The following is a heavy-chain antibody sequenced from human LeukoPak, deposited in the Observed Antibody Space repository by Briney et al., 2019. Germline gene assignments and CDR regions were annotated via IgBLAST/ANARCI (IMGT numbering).Heavy chain of an antibody. CDR1: GFTFSSYS. D-gene: IGHD4-17*01. Sequence: GGSLRLSCAASGFTFSSYSMNWVRQAPRKGLEWVSSISSSSSYIYYADSVKGRFTISRDNAKNSLYLQMNSLRAEDTAVYYCARDLVGAVTTGNWFDPWGQGTLVTVSS. J-gene: IGHJ5*02. CDR3: ARDLVGAVTTGNWFDP. V-gene: IGHV3-21*01. CDR2: ISSSSSYI.